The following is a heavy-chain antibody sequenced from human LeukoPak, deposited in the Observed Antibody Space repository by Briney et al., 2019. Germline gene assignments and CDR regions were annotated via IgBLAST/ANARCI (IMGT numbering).Heavy chain of an antibody. Sequence: SETLSLTCAVYGGSFSGYYWSWIRQPPGKGLEWIGEINHSGSTYYNPSLKSRVTISVDTSKNQFALKLSSVTAADTAVYYCARDGYSYGPGYYYMDVWGKGTTVTVSS. V-gene: IGHV4-34*01. D-gene: IGHD5-18*01. CDR3: ARDGYSYGPGYYYMDV. CDR1: GGSFSGYY. CDR2: INHSGST. J-gene: IGHJ6*03.